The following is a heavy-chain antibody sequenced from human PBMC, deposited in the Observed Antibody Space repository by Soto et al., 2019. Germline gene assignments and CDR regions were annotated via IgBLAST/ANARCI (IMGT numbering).Heavy chain of an antibody. D-gene: IGHD1-26*01. V-gene: IGHV3-48*02. Sequence: GGSLRLSCAASGFTFSSYSMNWVRQAPGKGLEWVSYISSSSTIYYADSVKGRFTISRDNAKNSLYLQMNSLRDEDTAVYYCARDRVVGATSLRAFDIWGQGTMVTVSS. CDR2: ISSSSTI. CDR1: GFTFSSYS. J-gene: IGHJ3*02. CDR3: ARDRVVGATSLRAFDI.